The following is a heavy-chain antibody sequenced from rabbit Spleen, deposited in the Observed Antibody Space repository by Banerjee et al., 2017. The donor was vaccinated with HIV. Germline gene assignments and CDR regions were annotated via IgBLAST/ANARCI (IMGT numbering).Heavy chain of an antibody. CDR3: ARDTGSSFSTYGMDL. CDR1: GFSFSSGYY. J-gene: IGHJ6*01. CDR2: IGAGSGST. Sequence: QQLVESGGGLVKPGASLTLTCKASGFSFSSGYYVSWVRQAPGKGLEWIGCIGAGSGSTWYASWAKGRFTISKTSSTTVTLQMTSLTAADTATYFCARDTGSSFSTYGMDLWGPGTLVTVS. D-gene: IGHD8-1*01. V-gene: IGHV1S40*01.